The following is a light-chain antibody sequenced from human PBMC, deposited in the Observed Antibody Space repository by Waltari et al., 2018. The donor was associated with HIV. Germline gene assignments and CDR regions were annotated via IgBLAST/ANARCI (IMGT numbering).Light chain of an antibody. CDR1: SSDVGASNF. CDR3: SSYTSSNTWV. J-gene: IGLJ3*02. V-gene: IGLV2-14*03. Sequence: QSALTQPASVSGSPGQSITISCTGTSSDVGASNFVSWYQQHPGKAPQVLIYDVNNRPLGVADRFSGSKSGNTASLSISGLQAEDEADYYCSSYTSSNTWVFGGGTKVTVL. CDR2: DVN.